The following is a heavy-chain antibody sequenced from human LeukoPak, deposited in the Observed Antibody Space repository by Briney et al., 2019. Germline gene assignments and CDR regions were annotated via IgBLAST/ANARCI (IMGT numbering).Heavy chain of an antibody. CDR2: IYYSGST. CDR1: GGSISSYY. CDR3: ARRVVANYWYFDL. D-gene: IGHD5-12*01. V-gene: IGHV4-59*08. J-gene: IGHJ2*01. Sequence: PSETLSLTCTVSGGSISSYYWSWIRQPPGKGLEWIGYIYYSGSTNYNPSLKSRVTILVDTSKNQFSLKPSSVTAADTAVYYCARRVVANYWYFDLWGRGTLVTVSS.